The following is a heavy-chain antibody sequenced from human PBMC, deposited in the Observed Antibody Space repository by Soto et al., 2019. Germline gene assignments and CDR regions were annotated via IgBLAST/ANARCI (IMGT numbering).Heavy chain of an antibody. J-gene: IGHJ4*01. V-gene: IGHV3-30*03. D-gene: IGHD2-21*02. CDR2: ISYDGREK. CDR1: VFTFSAYG. Sequence: QVQLVESGGGVVQPGRSLRVSCAVSVFTFSAYGLHWVRQAPGKGLEWVAVISYDGREKYYADSVKGRFTISRDNSKSTLYLQLSSLRAEDTAVYYCATAEYTPRDYWGQGTLVTVSS. CDR3: ATAEYTPRDY.